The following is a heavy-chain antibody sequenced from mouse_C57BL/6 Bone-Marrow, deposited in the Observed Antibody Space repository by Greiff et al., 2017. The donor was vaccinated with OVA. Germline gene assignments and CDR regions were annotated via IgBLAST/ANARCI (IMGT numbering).Heavy chain of an antibody. CDR3: TTLYYYGSSYKDDFDY. J-gene: IGHJ2*01. CDR2: IDPENGDT. CDR1: GFNIKDDY. V-gene: IGHV14-4*01. Sequence: VQLKQSGAELVRPGASVKLSCTASGFNIKDDYMHWVKQRPEQGLEWIGWIDPENGDTEYASKFQGKATITADTSSNTAYLQLSSLTSEDTAVYYCTTLYYYGSSYKDDFDYWGQGTTLTVSS. D-gene: IGHD1-1*01.